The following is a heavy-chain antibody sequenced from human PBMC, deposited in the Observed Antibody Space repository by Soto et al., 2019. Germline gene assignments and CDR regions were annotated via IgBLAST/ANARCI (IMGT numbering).Heavy chain of an antibody. D-gene: IGHD4-17*01. V-gene: IGHV4-31*03. CDR1: GGSISSGGYY. CDR2: IYYSGST. Sequence: SETLSLTCTVSGGSISSGGYYWSWIRQHPGKGLEWIGYIYYSGSTYYNPSLKSRVTISVDTSKNQFSLKLSSVTAADTAVYYCARVHGPKNYGMDVWGQGTTVTVSS. J-gene: IGHJ6*02. CDR3: ARVHGPKNYGMDV.